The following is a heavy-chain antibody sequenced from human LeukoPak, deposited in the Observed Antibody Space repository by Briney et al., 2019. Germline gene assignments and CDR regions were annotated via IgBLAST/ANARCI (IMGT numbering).Heavy chain of an antibody. V-gene: IGHV3-23*01. Sequence: GGSLRLSCAASGFTFSSYDMSWVRQAPGKGLEWVSAISGSGGSTYYADSVKGRFTISRDNSKNTLYLQMNSLRAEDTGLYYCTRGSSSLFWFGEGFQHWGQGSLVTVSS. CDR1: GFTFSSYD. D-gene: IGHD3-10*01. J-gene: IGHJ1*01. CDR3: TRGSSSLFWFGEGFQH. CDR2: ISGSGGST.